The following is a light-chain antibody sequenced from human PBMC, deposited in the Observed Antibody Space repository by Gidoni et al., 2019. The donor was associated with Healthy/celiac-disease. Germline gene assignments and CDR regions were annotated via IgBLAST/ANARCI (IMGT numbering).Light chain of an antibody. CDR2: EVS. CDR1: SSDVGRYNL. J-gene: IGLJ1*01. Sequence: QSALTQPASVPGSHRQSITISCTGTSSDVGRYNLVSWYQQHPGKAPKLMFYEVSKRPSEVSYLFSGSKSGHPASLTISGLQAEDEADYYCCSYACSSTLKVFGTGTKVTV. V-gene: IGLV2-23*02. CDR3: CSYACSSTLKV.